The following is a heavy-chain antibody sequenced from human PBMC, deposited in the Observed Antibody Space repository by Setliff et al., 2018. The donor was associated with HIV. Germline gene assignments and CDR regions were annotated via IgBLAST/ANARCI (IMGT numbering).Heavy chain of an antibody. CDR2: INHSGST. Sequence: PSETLSLTCAVYGGSFSGYYWNWIRQSPGKGLEWIGEINHSGSTNYNPSLKSRITISVDTSKKQFSLKLNSVTAADTAAYYCARGPAEWQIVVVPAAHWYFDLWGRGTLVTVSS. J-gene: IGHJ2*01. CDR1: GGSFSGYY. D-gene: IGHD2-2*01. CDR3: ARGPAEWQIVVVPAAHWYFDL. V-gene: IGHV4-34*01.